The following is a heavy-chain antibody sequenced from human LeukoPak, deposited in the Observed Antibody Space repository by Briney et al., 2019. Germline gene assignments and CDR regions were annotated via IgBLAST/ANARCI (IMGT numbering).Heavy chain of an antibody. CDR1: GYSISSGYY. J-gene: IGHJ6*03. CDR3: ARRPGYYYGSGSYLTHLYYYYMDV. CDR2: IYYSGST. Sequence: SETLSLTCTVSGYSISSGYYWGWIRQPPGKGLEWIGYIYYSGSTNYNPSLKSRVTISVDTSKNQFSLKLSSVTAADTAVYYCARRPGYYYGSGSYLTHLYYYYMDVWGKGITVTISS. V-gene: IGHV4-61*05. D-gene: IGHD3-10*01.